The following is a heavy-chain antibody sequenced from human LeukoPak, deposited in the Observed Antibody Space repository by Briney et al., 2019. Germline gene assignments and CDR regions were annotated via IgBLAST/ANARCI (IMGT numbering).Heavy chain of an antibody. CDR1: GGSISSYY. J-gene: IGHJ4*02. V-gene: IGHV4-4*07. Sequence: SETLSLTCTVSGGSISSYYWSWIRQPAGKGLEWIGRIYTSGSTNYNPSLKSRVTISVDTSKNQFSLKLSSVTAADTAVYYCAASPTGSGYPYRSYYFDYWGQGTLVTVSS. D-gene: IGHD5-12*01. CDR3: AASPTGSGYPYRSYYFDY. CDR2: IYTSGST.